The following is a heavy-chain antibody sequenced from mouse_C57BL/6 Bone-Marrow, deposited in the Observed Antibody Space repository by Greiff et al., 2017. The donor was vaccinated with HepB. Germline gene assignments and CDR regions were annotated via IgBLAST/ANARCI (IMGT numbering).Heavy chain of an antibody. J-gene: IGHJ3*01. V-gene: IGHV1-54*01. CDR3: ARDYYGSFAWFAY. Sequence: QVQLQQSGAELVRPGTSVKVSCKASGYAFTNYLIEWVKQRPGQGLEWIGVINPGSGGTNYNEKFKGKATLTADKSSSTAYMQLSSLTSEDSAVYFCARDYYGSFAWFAYWGQGTLVTVS. D-gene: IGHD1-1*01. CDR1: GYAFTNYL. CDR2: INPGSGGT.